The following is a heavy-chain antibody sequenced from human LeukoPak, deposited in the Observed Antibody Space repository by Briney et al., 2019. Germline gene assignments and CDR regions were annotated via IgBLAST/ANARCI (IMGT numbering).Heavy chain of an antibody. J-gene: IGHJ1*01. Sequence: SETLSLTCTVSGASISSSSYYWAWIRQPPGKGLEWIGSMDYSGSTYYKPSLKSRVTISVDTSKNQFSLKLSSVTAADTAVYYCAGYSGCHLGAGAEYFQHWGQGTLVTVSS. D-gene: IGHD1-26*01. CDR1: GASISSSSYY. CDR3: AGYSGCHLGAGAEYFQH. CDR2: MDYSGST. V-gene: IGHV4-39*01.